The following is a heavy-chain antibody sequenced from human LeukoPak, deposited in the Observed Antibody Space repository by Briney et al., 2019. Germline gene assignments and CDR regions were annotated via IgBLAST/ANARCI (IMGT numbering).Heavy chain of an antibody. V-gene: IGHV1-46*01. D-gene: IGHD5-24*01. CDR1: GYTLTELS. J-gene: IGHJ5*02. CDR2: INPSGTGT. CDR3: ATDHSMADTAWWFDP. Sequence: ASVKVSCKVSGYTLTELSMHWVRQAPGKGLEWMGVINPSGTGTSYGQKFQGRITMSRDTSTSTVYMELSSLRSEDTAFYYCATDHSMADTAWWFDPWGQGTLVTVSS.